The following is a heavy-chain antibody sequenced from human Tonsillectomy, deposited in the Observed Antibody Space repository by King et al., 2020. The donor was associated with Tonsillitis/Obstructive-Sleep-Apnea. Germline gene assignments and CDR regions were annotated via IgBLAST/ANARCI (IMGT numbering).Heavy chain of an antibody. D-gene: IGHD2-15*01. CDR3: AKNPQGYCSGGTCYLDV. CDR1: GFTFSSYA. Sequence: VQLVESGGGLVQPGGSLRLSCAASGFTFSSYAMGWVRQAPGKGLEWVSAIIASGGSTYYADSVKGRFTISRDNSRNTLYLQMNSLRAEDTAVYYCAKNPQGYCSGGTCYLDVWGKGTTVTVSS. V-gene: IGHV3-23*04. J-gene: IGHJ6*03. CDR2: IIASGGST.